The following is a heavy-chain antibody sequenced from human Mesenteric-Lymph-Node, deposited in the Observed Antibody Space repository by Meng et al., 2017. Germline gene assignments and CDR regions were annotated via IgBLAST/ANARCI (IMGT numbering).Heavy chain of an antibody. Sequence: QGQMVQSGAEVKKPGASVKVSCRASGYTFTDHFMHWVRQAPGQGLEWMGWINPNSGATNYAQKFQGRVTMTRDTSINTAYMELTRLRFDDTAVYYCAKVGSGWRGSDYWGQGTLVTVSS. CDR3: AKVGSGWRGSDY. CDR1: GYTFTDHF. V-gene: IGHV1-2*02. D-gene: IGHD6-19*01. CDR2: INPNSGAT. J-gene: IGHJ4*02.